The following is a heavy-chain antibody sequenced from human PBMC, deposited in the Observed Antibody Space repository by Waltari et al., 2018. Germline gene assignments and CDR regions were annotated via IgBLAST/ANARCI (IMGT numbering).Heavy chain of an antibody. V-gene: IGHV4-59*01. CDR1: GGSISSYY. D-gene: IGHD2-15*01. CDR3: ARVAVVTHLYWYFDL. J-gene: IGHJ2*01. CDR2: IYYSGST. Sequence: QVQLQESGPGLVKPSETLSLTCTVSGGSISSYYWSWNRQPPGKGLEWIGYIYYSGSTNYNPSLKSRVTISVDTSKNQFSLKLSSVTAADTAVYYCARVAVVTHLYWYFDLWGRGTLVTVSS.